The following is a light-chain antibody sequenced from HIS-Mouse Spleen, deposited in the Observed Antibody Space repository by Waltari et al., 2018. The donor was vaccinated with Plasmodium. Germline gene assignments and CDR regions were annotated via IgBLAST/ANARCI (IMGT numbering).Light chain of an antibody. J-gene: IGKJ4*01. V-gene: IGKV1-33*01. CDR2: DAS. CDR1: QDISNY. Sequence: DIQMTQSPSSLSASLGDRVTITCQASQDISNYLNWYQQKPGKAPKHLIYDASNLGTGVPSRFSGSGSGTDFTFTISSLQPEDIATYYCQQYDNLPLAFGGGTKVEIK. CDR3: QQYDNLPLA.